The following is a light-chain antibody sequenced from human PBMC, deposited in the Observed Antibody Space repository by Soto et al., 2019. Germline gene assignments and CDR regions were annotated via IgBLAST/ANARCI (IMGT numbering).Light chain of an antibody. V-gene: IGLV1-44*01. CDR2: SND. CDR3: AASHDSRNGWV. CDR1: SSNIGSNT. Sequence: QSVLTQPPSTSGTPGQRVTISCSGSSSNIGSNTVNWYQQLPGAAPKLLIYSNDQRPSGVPDRLSGSKSGTSASLAISGLQPEDEADYYCAASHDSRNGWVFGGGTKLTVL. J-gene: IGLJ3*02.